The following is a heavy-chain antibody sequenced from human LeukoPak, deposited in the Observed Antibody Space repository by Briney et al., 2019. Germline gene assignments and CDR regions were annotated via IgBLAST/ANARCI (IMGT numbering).Heavy chain of an antibody. CDR3: ARDLYRIVVVPHYFDY. CDR1: GFIFSSYW. CDR2: IKQDGSEK. V-gene: IGHV3-7*01. D-gene: IGHD3-22*01. J-gene: IGHJ4*02. Sequence: GSLRLSCAASGFIFSSYWMSWVRQAPGKGLEWVANIKQDGSEKYYVDSVKGRFTISRDNAKNSLYLQMNSLRAEDTAVYYCARDLYRIVVVPHYFDYWGQGTLVTVSS.